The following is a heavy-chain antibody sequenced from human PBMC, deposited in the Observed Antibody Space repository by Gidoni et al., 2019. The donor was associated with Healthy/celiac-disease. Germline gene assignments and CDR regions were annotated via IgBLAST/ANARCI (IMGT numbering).Heavy chain of an antibody. V-gene: IGHV4-61*02. CDR1: GGSISSGSYY. CDR2: IYTSGST. D-gene: IGHD3-22*01. Sequence: QVQLQESGPGLVKPSQTLSLTCTASGGSISSGSYYWSWFRQPAGKGLEWMGRIYTSGSTNYNPSLKSRVTRSVDTSKNQFSLKLSFVTAADTAVYYCARGPAYDSSSTDYWGQGTLVTVSS. J-gene: IGHJ4*02. CDR3: ARGPAYDSSSTDY.